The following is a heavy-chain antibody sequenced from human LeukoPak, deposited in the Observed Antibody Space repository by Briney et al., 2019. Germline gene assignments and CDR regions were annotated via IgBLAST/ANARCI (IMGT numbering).Heavy chain of an antibody. J-gene: IGHJ6*03. CDR1: GGSISSYY. CDR3: AREGYYSYMDV. CDR2: IYYSGST. Sequence: SETLSLTCTGSGGSISSYYWSWIRQPPGKGLEWIGYIYYSGSTNYNPSLKSRVTTSIDTSKNQLYLKLSSVTAADTAVYYCAREGYYSYMDVWGKGTTVTVSS. V-gene: IGHV4-59*01.